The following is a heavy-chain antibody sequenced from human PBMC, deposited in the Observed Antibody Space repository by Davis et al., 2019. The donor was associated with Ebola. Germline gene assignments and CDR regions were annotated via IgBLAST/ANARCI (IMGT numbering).Heavy chain of an antibody. CDR2: ISYDGSNK. V-gene: IGHV3-30-3*01. D-gene: IGHD3-9*01. CDR1: GFTFSSYA. CDR3: ARDAPDILTGYGDTY. Sequence: GESLKISCAASGFTFSSYAMHWVRQAPGKGLEWVAVISYDGSNKYYADSVKGRFTISRDNAKNSLYLQMNSLRAEDTAVYYCARDAPDILTGYGDTYWGQGTLVTVSS. J-gene: IGHJ4*02.